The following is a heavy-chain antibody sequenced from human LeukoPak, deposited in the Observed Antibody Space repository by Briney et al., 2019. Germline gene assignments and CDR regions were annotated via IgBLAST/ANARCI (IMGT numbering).Heavy chain of an antibody. Sequence: PSETLSLTCTVSGGSISSYYWSWIRQPPGKGLEWIGYIYYSGSTNYNPSLKSRVTISVDTSKNQFSLKLSSVSAADTGVYYCARVIGYCSSTSCARSINWFDPWGQGTLVTVSS. CDR2: IYYSGST. CDR3: ARVIGYCSSTSCARSINWFDP. V-gene: IGHV4-59*01. CDR1: GGSISSYY. D-gene: IGHD2-2*01. J-gene: IGHJ5*02.